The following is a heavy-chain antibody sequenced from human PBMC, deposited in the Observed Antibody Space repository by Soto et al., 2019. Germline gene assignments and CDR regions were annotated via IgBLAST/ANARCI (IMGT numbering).Heavy chain of an antibody. CDR2: ISSSSSYI. J-gene: IGHJ6*02. CDR3: ARDQGRRQPYYYYGMDG. CDR1: GVTFSSHS. D-gene: IGHD6-13*01. V-gene: IGHV3-21*01. Sequence: VGSLRLSCASSGVTFSSHSMHWVRQAPGKGLEWVSSISSSSSYIYYADSVKGRFTISRDNAKNSLYLQMNSLRAEDTAVYYCARDQGRRQPYYYYGMDGLGQANTVTVS.